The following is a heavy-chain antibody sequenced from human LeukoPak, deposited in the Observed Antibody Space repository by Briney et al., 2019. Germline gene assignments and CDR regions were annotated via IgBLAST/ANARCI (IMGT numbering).Heavy chain of an antibody. V-gene: IGHV4-59*01. D-gene: IGHD7-27*01. Sequence: PSETLSLTCTVSGGSISSYYWNWIRQPPGKGLEWIGYIYYSGSTNYNPSLKSRVTISLDTSKSQFSLKLSSVTAADTAVYYCARTTWGYAFDLWGQGTMVTVSS. CDR2: IYYSGST. CDR3: ARTTWGYAFDL. CDR1: GGSISSYY. J-gene: IGHJ3*01.